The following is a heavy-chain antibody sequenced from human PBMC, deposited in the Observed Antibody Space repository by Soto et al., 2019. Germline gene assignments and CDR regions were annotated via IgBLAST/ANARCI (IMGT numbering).Heavy chain of an antibody. D-gene: IGHD3-10*01. CDR1: GFAFSSYA. V-gene: IGHV3-30-3*01. CDR3: ARDLSGSGD. Sequence: QVQLVESGGGVVQPGRSLRLSCAASGFAFSSYAMHWVRQAPGKGLEWVAVISYDGSNKYYADSVKGRFTISRDNSKNARYLQMNGLRAEDTAVYYCARDLSGSGDWGKGTLVTVSS. J-gene: IGHJ4*02. CDR2: ISYDGSNK.